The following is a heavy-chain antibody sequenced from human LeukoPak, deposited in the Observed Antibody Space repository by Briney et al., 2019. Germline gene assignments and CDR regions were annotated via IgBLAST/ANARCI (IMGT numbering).Heavy chain of an antibody. D-gene: IGHD6-19*01. CDR1: GDSISVNSYH. J-gene: IGHJ4*02. Sequence: SETLSLTCSVSGDSISVNSYHWAWIRQPPGKGLEWIASIFNTGRTYYNPSLKSRVTISVDTSKNQISLNLNSVTAADTALYYCATDSGWYGGQRFDYWGQGTLVTASS. CDR2: IFNTGRT. V-gene: IGHV4-39*07. CDR3: ATDSGWYGGQRFDY.